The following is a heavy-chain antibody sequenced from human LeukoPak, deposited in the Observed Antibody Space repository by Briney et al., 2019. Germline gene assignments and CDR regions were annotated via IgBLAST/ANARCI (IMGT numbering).Heavy chain of an antibody. Sequence: GESLKISCKGSGYSFTSYWIGWLRQMPGKGLEWMGIIYPGDSDTRYSPSFQGQVTISADKSISIAYLQWSSLKASDTAMYYCARPRRSGASWFDPWGQGTLVTVSS. CDR1: GYSFTSYW. CDR2: IYPGDSDT. J-gene: IGHJ5*02. V-gene: IGHV5-51*03. D-gene: IGHD2-15*01. CDR3: ARPRRSGASWFDP.